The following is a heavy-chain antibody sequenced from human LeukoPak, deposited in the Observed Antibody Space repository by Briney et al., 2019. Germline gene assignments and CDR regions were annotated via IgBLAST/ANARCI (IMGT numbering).Heavy chain of an antibody. V-gene: IGHV3-21*01. CDR3: ARRVVVPAAPYYFDY. D-gene: IGHD2-2*01. J-gene: IGHJ4*02. CDR2: ISSSSSYI. Sequence: PGGSLRLSCAASGFTFSSYNMNWVRQAPGKGLEWVSSISSSSSYIYYADSVKGRFTISRDNAKNSLYLQMNSLRAEDTAVYYCARRVVVPAAPYYFDYWGQGTLVTVSS. CDR1: GFTFSSYN.